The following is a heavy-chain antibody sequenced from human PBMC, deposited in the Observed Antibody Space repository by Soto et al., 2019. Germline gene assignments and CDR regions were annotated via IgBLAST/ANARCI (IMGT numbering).Heavy chain of an antibody. CDR1: GYTFTSYD. D-gene: IGHD1-26*01. Sequence: GASVKVSCKASGYTFTSYDINWVRQATGQGLEWMGWMNPNSGNTGYAQKFQGRVTMTRNTSISTAYMELSSLRSEDTAVYFCAREWGLLPYYVMNVWGHGTAVTVSS. V-gene: IGHV1-8*01. J-gene: IGHJ6*02. CDR2: MNPNSGNT. CDR3: AREWGLLPYYVMNV.